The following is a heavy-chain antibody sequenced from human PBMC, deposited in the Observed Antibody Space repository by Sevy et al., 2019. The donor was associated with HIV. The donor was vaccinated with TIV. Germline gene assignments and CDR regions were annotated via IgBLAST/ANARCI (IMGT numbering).Heavy chain of an antibody. V-gene: IGHV4-59*01. CDR1: GDSMTNYY. CDR3: ARNSAYYYYGVDV. Sequence: SETLSLICTVSGDSMTNYYWSWIRQPPGKGLQWIGYHYYSGSTNYNPSLKSRVTISVDTSKNQISLKLSSVTAADTAVYYCARNSAYYYYGVDVWGPGTTVTVSS. D-gene: IGHD2-21*01. CDR2: HYYSGST. J-gene: IGHJ6*02.